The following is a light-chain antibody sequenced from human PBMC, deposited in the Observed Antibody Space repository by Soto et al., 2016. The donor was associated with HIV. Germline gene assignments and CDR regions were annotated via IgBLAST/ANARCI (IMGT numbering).Light chain of an antibody. CDR1: QGISSY. CDR3: QQYYSYPLT. CDR2: AAS. Sequence: AIRMTQSPSSFSASTGDGVTITCRASQGISSYLAWYQQKPGKAPKLLIYAASTLQSGVPSRFSGGGSGTDFTLTISCLQSEDFATYYCQQYYSYPLTFGGGTKVEIK. V-gene: IGKV1-8*01. J-gene: IGKJ4*01.